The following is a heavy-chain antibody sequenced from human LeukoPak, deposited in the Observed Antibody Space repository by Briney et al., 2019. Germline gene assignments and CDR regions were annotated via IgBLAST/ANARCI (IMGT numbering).Heavy chain of an antibody. CDR2: ISSSGSTI. CDR3: ARDSSTVY. CDR1: GFTFSSYE. D-gene: IGHD4-17*01. J-gene: IGHJ4*02. V-gene: IGHV3-48*03. Sequence: GVSQRLSCAASGFTFSSYEMNWVRQAPGKGLEWVSYISSSGSTIYYADSVKGRFTISRDKAKNSLYLQMNSLRAEDTAVYYCARDSSTVYWGQGTLVTASS.